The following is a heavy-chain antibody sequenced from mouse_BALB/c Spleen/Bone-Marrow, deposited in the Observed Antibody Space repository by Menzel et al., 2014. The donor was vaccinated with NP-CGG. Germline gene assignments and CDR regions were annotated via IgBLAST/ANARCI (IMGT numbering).Heavy chain of an antibody. V-gene: IGHV1-4*02. Sequence: VQLQQPASELARPGASVRLSRRASGYTFTGYTIQWVKQRPGQGLEWIGYIVPRSGYTDYNQKFKDKTTLTADKSSSTAYMQLSRLTSEDSAVYYCAREDITTGYFDYWGQGTPRTVSS. J-gene: IGHJ2*01. D-gene: IGHD1-2*01. CDR2: IVPRSGYT. CDR1: GYTFTGYT. CDR3: AREDITTGYFDY.